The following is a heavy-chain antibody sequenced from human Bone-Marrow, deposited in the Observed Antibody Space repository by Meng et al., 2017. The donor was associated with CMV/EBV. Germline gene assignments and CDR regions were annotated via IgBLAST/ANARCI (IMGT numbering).Heavy chain of an antibody. Sequence: SVKVSCKASGGTFSSYAISWVRQAPGQGLEWMGGIIPIFGTANYAQKFQGRVTITTDGSTSTAYMELRSLRYEDTALYFCARGVVHDYSNRQWDIDQWGQGTLVNVAS. CDR2: IIPIFGTA. V-gene: IGHV1-69*05. CDR3: ARGVVHDYSNRQWDIDQ. J-gene: IGHJ4*02. D-gene: IGHD4-11*01. CDR1: GGTFSSYA.